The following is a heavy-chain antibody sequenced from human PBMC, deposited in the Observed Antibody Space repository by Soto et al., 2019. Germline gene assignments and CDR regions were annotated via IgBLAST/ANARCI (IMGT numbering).Heavy chain of an antibody. J-gene: IGHJ4*02. CDR3: ARHDGKN. V-gene: IGHV4-39*01. CDR2: IYYSGST. Sequence: PSGTLSLTCTVSGGSISSSSYYWGWIRQPPGKGLEWIGSIYYSGSTYYNPSLKSRVTISVDTSKNQFSLKLSSVTAADTAVYYCARHDGKNWGQGTLVTVSS. CDR1: GGSISSSSYY.